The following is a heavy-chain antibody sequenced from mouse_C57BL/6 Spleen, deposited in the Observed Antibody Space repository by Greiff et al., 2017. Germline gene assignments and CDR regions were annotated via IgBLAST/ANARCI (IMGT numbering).Heavy chain of an antibody. D-gene: IGHD1-1*01. CDR3: ARSDYYDGYFDV. V-gene: IGHV1-26*01. Sequence: VQLQQSGPELVKPGASVKISCKASGYTFTDYYMNWVKQSHGKSLEWIGDINPNNGGTSYNQKFKGKATLTVDKSSSTAYMELRSLTSEDSAVYYCARSDYYDGYFDVWGTGTTVTVSS. J-gene: IGHJ1*03. CDR2: INPNNGGT. CDR1: GYTFTDYY.